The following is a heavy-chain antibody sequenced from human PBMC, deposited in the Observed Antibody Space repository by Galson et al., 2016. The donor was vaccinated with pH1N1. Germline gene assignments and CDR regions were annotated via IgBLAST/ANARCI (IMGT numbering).Heavy chain of an antibody. CDR2: INPSGGNT. V-gene: IGHV1-46*03. Sequence: SVKVSCKASGYTFTKYYMHWVRQAPGQGLEWMGIINPSGGNTVYAEKFQGRVTLTNDTSTTIAYMDLSNLTSEDTAVYYCARWRSTLGVTGFDLWGQGTLVTVSS. CDR1: GYTFTKYY. J-gene: IGHJ4*02. D-gene: IGHD3-10*01. CDR3: ARWRSTLGVTGFDL.